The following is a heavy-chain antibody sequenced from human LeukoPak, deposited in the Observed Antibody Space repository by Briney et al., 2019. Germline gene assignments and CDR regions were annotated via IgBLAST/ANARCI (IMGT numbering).Heavy chain of an antibody. D-gene: IGHD6-19*01. J-gene: IGHJ4*02. CDR2: INTYNGNT. Sequence: ASVKVSCKASGYTFINYGITWVRQAPGQGLEWMGWINTYNGNTNYVQRLQGRVTMTTDTSTSTAYMELRGLRPDDTAIYYCARNSHGYGSGWQQFNFDYWGQGTLVTVSS. CDR1: GYTFINYG. V-gene: IGHV1-18*01. CDR3: ARNSHGYGSGWQQFNFDY.